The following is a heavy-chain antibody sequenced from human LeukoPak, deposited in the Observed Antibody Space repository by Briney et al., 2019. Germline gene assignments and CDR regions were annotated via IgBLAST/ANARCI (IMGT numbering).Heavy chain of an antibody. J-gene: IGHJ4*02. CDR2: INPNSGGT. D-gene: IGHD6-6*01. CDR3: ARDLRGKAYSSSSGY. CDR1: GYTLTGYY. Sequence: ASVKVSCKASGYTLTGYYMHWVRQAPGQGLEWMGWINPNSGGTNYAQKFQGRVTMTRDTSISTAYMELSRLRSDDTAVYYCARDLRGKAYSSSSGYWGQGTLVTVSS. V-gene: IGHV1-2*02.